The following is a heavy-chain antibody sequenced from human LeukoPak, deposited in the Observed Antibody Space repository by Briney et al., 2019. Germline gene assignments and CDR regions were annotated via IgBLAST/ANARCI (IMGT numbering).Heavy chain of an antibody. CDR2: ISYSGNT. CDR1: GGSISSYY. Sequence: PSETLSLTCTVSGGSISSYYWSWIRQPPGKGLEWIGYISYSGNTNYNPSLKSRVTISVDTSKNQFSLKLSSVTAADTAVYYCARENLGRYYFDYWGQGTLVTVSS. V-gene: IGHV4-59*01. J-gene: IGHJ4*02. CDR3: ARENLGRYYFDY. D-gene: IGHD3-16*01.